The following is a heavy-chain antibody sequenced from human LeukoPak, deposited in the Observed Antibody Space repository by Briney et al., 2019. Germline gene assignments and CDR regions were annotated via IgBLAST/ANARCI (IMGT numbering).Heavy chain of an antibody. J-gene: IGHJ4*02. D-gene: IGHD5-24*01. V-gene: IGHV1-18*01. CDR2: ISAYNGNT. Sequence: ASVKVSCKASGYTFTSYGISWVRQAPGQGLEWMGWISAYNGNTNYAHKLQGRVTMTRNTSISTAYMELSSLRSEDTAVYYCARGLEHVDYWGQGTLVTVSS. CDR3: ARGLEHVDY. CDR1: GYTFTSYG.